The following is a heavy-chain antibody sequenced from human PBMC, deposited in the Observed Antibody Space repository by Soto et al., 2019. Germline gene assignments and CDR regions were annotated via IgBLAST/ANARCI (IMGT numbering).Heavy chain of an antibody. J-gene: IGHJ6*02. CDR1: GYTLTELS. D-gene: IGHD1-1*01. CDR2: FDPEDGET. Sequence: GASVKVSCKVSGYTLTELSIHWVRQAPGKGXEWTGGFDPEDGETIYAQKFQGRVTMTEDTSTDTAYMDLSSLRSEDTAVYYCASPLPVEPGNYYFYGVDVWGQGTTVTVSS. V-gene: IGHV1-24*01. CDR3: ASPLPVEPGNYYFYGVDV.